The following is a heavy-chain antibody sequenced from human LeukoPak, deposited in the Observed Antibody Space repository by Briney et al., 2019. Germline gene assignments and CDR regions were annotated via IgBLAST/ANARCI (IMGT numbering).Heavy chain of an antibody. CDR1: GGSISSGGYY. Sequence: SQTLSLTCTVSGGSISSGGYYWSWIRQHPGKGLEWIGYIYYSGSTYYNPSLKSRVTISVDTSKNQFSLKLSSVTAADTAVYYCARDRVVVVPAASAQYYYGMDVWGQGTTVTASS. CDR3: ARDRVVVVPAASAQYYYGMDV. D-gene: IGHD2-2*01. CDR2: IYYSGST. V-gene: IGHV4-31*03. J-gene: IGHJ6*02.